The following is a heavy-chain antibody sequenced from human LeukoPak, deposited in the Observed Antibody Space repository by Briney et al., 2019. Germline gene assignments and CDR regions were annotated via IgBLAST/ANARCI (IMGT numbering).Heavy chain of an antibody. CDR3: AKDYEYNSNTWYFH. J-gene: IGHJ4*02. CDR1: GFTFSSYS. Sequence: GGSLRLSCAASGFTFSSYSMNWVRRAPGKGLEWVSSITSSSSYIYYADSVKGRFTISRDNAKNSLYLQMNSLRAEDTAVYYCAKDYEYNSNTWYFHWGRGTLVSVSS. V-gene: IGHV3-21*04. CDR2: ITSSSSYI. D-gene: IGHD6-13*01.